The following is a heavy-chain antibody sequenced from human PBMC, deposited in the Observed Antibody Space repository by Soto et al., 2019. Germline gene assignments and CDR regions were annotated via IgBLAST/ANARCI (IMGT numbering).Heavy chain of an antibody. J-gene: IGHJ4*02. V-gene: IGHV1-69*06. CDR2: IIPIFGTA. Sequence: QVQLVQSGAEVKKPGSSVKVSCKASGGTFSSYAISWVRQAPGQGLEWMGGIIPIFGTANYAQKFQGRVTITAEKSTSTAYMELSSLRSEDTAVYYCEGSHRYGSGSHFDYWGQGTMVTVSS. D-gene: IGHD3-10*01. CDR3: EGSHRYGSGSHFDY. CDR1: GGTFSSYA.